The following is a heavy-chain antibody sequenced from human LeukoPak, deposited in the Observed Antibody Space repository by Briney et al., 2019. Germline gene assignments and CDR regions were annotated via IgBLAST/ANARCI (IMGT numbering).Heavy chain of an antibody. CDR1: GFTFSSYT. CDR2: ISSSSSYI. Sequence: GGSLRLSCAASGFTFSSYTMNWVRQAPGKGLEWVSSISSSSSYISYADSVKSRFTISRDNAKNSLSLQMNSLRAEDTAVYYCAREGIVLMVYHFDYWGQGTLVTVSS. J-gene: IGHJ4*02. V-gene: IGHV3-21*01. CDR3: AREGIVLMVYHFDY. D-gene: IGHD2-8*01.